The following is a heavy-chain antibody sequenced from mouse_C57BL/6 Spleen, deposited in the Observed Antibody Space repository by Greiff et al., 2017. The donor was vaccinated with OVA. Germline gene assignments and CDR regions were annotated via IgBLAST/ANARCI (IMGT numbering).Heavy chain of an antibody. D-gene: IGHD4-1*01. Sequence: VQLQQPGAELVRPGTSVKLSCKASGYTFTSYWMHWVKQRPGQGLEWIGVIDPSDSYTNYNQKFKGKATLTVDTSSSTAYMQLSSLTSEDSAVYNGARGEANWDVWYFDVWGTGTTVTVSS. CDR2: IDPSDSYT. V-gene: IGHV1-59*01. J-gene: IGHJ1*03. CDR1: GYTFTSYW. CDR3: ARGEANWDVWYFDV.